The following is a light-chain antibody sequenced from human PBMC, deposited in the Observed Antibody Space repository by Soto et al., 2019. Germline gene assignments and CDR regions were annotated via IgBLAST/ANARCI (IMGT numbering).Light chain of an antibody. J-gene: IGLJ3*02. CDR1: SSDGGGYNY. CDR3: SSYTSSSTRV. Sequence: QSALSQPASVSGSPGQSITISCTGTSSDGGGYNYVSWYQQHPGKAPKLMIYEVSNRPSGVSNRFSCSKSGNTASLTISGLQAEDEADYYCSSYTSSSTRVFGGGTKVTVL. CDR2: EVS. V-gene: IGLV2-14*01.